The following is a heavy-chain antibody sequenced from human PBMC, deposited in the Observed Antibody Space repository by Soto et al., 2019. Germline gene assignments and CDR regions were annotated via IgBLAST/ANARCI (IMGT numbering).Heavy chain of an antibody. CDR3: AKDRGPYSNYPVPYFYYGLDV. CDR1: GFTFNSYG. J-gene: IGHJ6*02. D-gene: IGHD4-4*01. Sequence: GSLRLSCAASGFTFNSYGMHWVRQAPGKGLEWVAVILYDGTNRYHADSVNGRFTISRDNSKNTLYLQMNSLRAEDTAVYYCAKDRGPYSNYPVPYFYYGLDVWGQGTTVTVSS. CDR2: ILYDGTNR. V-gene: IGHV3-30*18.